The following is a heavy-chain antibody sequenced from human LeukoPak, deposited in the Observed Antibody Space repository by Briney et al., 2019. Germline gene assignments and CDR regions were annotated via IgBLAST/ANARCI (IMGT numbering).Heavy chain of an antibody. V-gene: IGHV3-9*01. D-gene: IGHD6-13*01. CDR2: ISWNSGSI. CDR3: AKDGAAAAARVFDY. Sequence: QSGGSLRLSCAASGFTFDDYAMHWVRQAPGKGLEWVSGISWNSGSIGYADSVKGRFTISRDNAKNSLYLQMNSLRAEDTALYYCAKDGAAAAARVFDYWGQGTLVTVSS. J-gene: IGHJ4*02. CDR1: GFTFDDYA.